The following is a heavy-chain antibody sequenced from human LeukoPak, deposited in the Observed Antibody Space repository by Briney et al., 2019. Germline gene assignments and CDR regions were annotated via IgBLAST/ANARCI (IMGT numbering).Heavy chain of an antibody. CDR2: INSDGSST. J-gene: IGHJ4*02. CDR1: GFTFSSYW. D-gene: IGHD3-3*01. Sequence: GGSLRLSCAASGFTFSSYWMHWVRQAPGKGLVWVSRINSDGSSTSYADSVKGRFTISRDNAKNTLYLQMNSLRAEDTAVYYCARAGFLEWLLYHYWGQGTLVTVSS. CDR3: ARAGFLEWLLYHY. V-gene: IGHV3-74*01.